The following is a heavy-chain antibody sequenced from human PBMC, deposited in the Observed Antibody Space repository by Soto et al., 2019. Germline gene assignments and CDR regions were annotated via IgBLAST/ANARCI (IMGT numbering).Heavy chain of an antibody. CDR3: AREVGAIFGVVLTYGMDV. D-gene: IGHD3-3*01. CDR1: GGSISSGDYY. CDR2: IYYSGST. J-gene: IGHJ6*02. Sequence: SETLSLTCTVSGGSISSGDYYWSWIRQPPGKGLEWIGYIYYSGSTYYNPSLKSRVTISVDTSKNQFSLKLSSVTAADTAVYYCAREVGAIFGVVLTYGMDVRGQGTTVTVSS. V-gene: IGHV4-30-4*01.